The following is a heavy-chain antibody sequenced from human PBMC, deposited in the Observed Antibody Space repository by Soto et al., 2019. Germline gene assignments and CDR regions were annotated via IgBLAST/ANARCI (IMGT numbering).Heavy chain of an antibody. Sequence: EVQLVESGGGLVQPGGSLRLSCAASGFTVSNNYMNWVRQAPGKWLEWVAVIYSGGSTYYADSVKGRFTLSRDNSKNTRYLQMNSLRAEDTAVYYCARGYDSNGFYYDYWGQGTLVTVS. J-gene: IGHJ4*02. V-gene: IGHV3-66*01. CDR3: ARGYDSNGFYYDY. D-gene: IGHD3-22*01. CDR2: IYSGGST. CDR1: GFTVSNNY.